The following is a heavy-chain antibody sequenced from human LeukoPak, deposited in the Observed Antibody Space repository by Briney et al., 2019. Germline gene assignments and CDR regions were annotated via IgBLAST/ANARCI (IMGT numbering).Heavy chain of an antibody. V-gene: IGHV1-69*04. CDR3: ASSSTTPGNWFDP. D-gene: IGHD2-2*01. CDR2: IIPILGIA. CDR1: GGTFSSYA. Sequence: SVKVSCKASGGTFSSYAISWVRQAPGQGLEWMGRIIPILGIANYAQKFQGRVTITADKSTSTAYMELSRLRSEDTAVYYCASSSTTPGNWFDPWGQGTLVTVSS. J-gene: IGHJ5*02.